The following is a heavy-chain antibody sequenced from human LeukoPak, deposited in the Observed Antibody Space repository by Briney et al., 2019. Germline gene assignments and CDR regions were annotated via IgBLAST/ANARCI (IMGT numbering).Heavy chain of an antibody. CDR3: AKDSTIFGAKTHFDY. J-gene: IGHJ4*02. CDR2: IVGSGLTT. Sequence: GGSLRLSCAGAEFTFSSYAMSWVRQAPRKGVEWVSAIVGSGLTTYYADSVKGRFTISRDNSKNTLYLQMSSLRAEDTAVYYCAKDSTIFGAKTHFDYWGQGTLVTVSS. CDR1: EFTFSSYA. V-gene: IGHV3-23*01. D-gene: IGHD3-3*01.